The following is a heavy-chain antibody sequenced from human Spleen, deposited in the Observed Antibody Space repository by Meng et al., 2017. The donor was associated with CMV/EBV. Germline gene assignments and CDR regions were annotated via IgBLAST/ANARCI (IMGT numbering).Heavy chain of an antibody. CDR2: IYSGGST. Sequence: CAASGFTVSSNYMSWVRQAPGKGLEWVSVIYSGGSTYYADSVKGRFTISRDNSKNTLYLQMNSLRAEDTAVYYCARVLGTSRINWFDPWGQGTLVTVSS. CDR3: ARVLGTSRINWFDP. D-gene: IGHD1-26*01. CDR1: GFTVSSNY. J-gene: IGHJ5*02. V-gene: IGHV3-53*01.